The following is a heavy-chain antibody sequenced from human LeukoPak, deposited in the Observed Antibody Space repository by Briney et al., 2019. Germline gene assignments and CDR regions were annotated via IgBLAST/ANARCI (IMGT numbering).Heavy chain of an antibody. V-gene: IGHV1-2*04. Sequence: ASVKVSCKASGYTFTGYYMHWVRQAPGQGLEWMGWINPNSGGTNYAQKFQGWVTMTRDTSISTAYMELSRLRSDDTAVYYCARSPSTTVTSAPDFDYWGQGTLVTVSS. CDR3: ARSPSTTVTSAPDFDY. D-gene: IGHD4-17*01. CDR1: GYTFTGYY. J-gene: IGHJ4*02. CDR2: INPNSGGT.